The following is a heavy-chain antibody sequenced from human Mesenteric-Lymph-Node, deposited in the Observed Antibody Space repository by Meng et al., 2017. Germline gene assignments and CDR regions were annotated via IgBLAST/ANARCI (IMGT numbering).Heavy chain of an antibody. D-gene: IGHD5-24*01. J-gene: IGHJ4*02. Sequence: QITLKESGPTLVKPTQTITLTCTFSGFSLNTSRVGVAWIRQPPGKALEWLALIYWDDDKRYSPSLKNRLTITKDTSKNQVVLTMANMDPVDTATYYCAQTTQMACDYWGQGTLVTVSS. CDR1: GFSLNTSRVG. CDR2: IYWDDDK. V-gene: IGHV2-5*02. CDR3: AQTTQMACDY.